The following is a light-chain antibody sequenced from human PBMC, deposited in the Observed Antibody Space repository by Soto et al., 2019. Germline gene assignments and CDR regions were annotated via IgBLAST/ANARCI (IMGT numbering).Light chain of an antibody. V-gene: IGLV2-8*01. CDR3: SSYAGSNNVV. CDR2: AVS. CDR1: RTDVGGYNF. J-gene: IGLJ2*01. Sequence: QSALTQPPSASGSPGQSVTISCTGTRTDVGGYNFVSWYRQHPGTAPKLLIYAVSQPPAGVPGRFSASKSGNTASLTVSGLQGEEADDYCCSSYAGSNNVVFGGGTQLTVL.